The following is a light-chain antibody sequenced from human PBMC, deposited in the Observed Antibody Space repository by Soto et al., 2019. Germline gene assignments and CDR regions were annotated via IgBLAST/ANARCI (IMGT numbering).Light chain of an antibody. Sequence: DIQSTQSPSTRSASVGDGVTITCQASQDISDYLNWYQQKPGKAPKLLIYKASSLESGVPSSFSGSGSRPAFTLTISSLQPDDFATYYSQQYNSYSVTFGQGTRLEIK. CDR2: KAS. CDR1: QDISDY. V-gene: IGKV1-5*03. J-gene: IGKJ5*01. CDR3: QQYNSYSVT.